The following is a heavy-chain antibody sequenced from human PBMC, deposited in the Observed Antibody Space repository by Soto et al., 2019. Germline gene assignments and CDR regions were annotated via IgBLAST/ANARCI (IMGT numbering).Heavy chain of an antibody. CDR3: ARDGTYYDYGWGSYHPFEY. CDR2: ISSSSSYI. D-gene: IGHD3-16*02. Sequence: GGSLTLSCATSGFTFRSYSINWVRQAPGKGLEWVSSISSSSSYIYYADSVKGRFTISRDNAKNSLYLQMNSLRAEDTAVYYCARDGTYYDYGWGSYHPFEYWGHGTLVTVPS. V-gene: IGHV3-21*01. CDR1: GFTFRSYS. J-gene: IGHJ4*01.